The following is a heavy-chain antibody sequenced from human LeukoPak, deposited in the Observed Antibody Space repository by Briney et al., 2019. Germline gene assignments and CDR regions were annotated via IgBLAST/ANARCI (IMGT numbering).Heavy chain of an antibody. D-gene: IGHD4-17*01. J-gene: IGHJ4*02. Sequence: SETLSLTCTVSRGSISRNYWNWIRQPPGKGLEWIGYTYYGGSTNHNPSLKSRVTISVDTSKNQFSLKLSSVTAADTAVYYCARVFVYGDYRNDYWGQGTLVTVSS. CDR2: TYYGGST. V-gene: IGHV4-59*12. CDR1: RGSISRNY. CDR3: ARVFVYGDYRNDY.